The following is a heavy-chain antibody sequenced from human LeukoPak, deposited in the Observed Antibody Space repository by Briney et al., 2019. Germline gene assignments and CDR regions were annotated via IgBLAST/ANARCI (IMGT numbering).Heavy chain of an antibody. CDR2: INHSEST. CDR3: AARDYGDRFDP. V-gene: IGHV4-34*01. Sequence: SETLSLTCAVYGGSFSGYYWSWIRQPPGKGLEWIGEINHSESTNYNPSLKSRVTISVDTSKNQFSLKLSSVTVADTAVYYCAARDYGDRFDPWGQGTLVTVSS. CDR1: GGSFSGYY. D-gene: IGHD4-17*01. J-gene: IGHJ5*02.